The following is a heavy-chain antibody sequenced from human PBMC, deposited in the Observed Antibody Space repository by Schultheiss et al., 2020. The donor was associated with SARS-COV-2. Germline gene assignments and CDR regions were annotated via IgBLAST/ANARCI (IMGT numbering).Heavy chain of an antibody. CDR1: GGSISSYY. Sequence: SETLPLTCTVSGGSISSYYWSWIRQPPGKGLEWIGYIYYSGSTNYNPSLKSRVTISVDTSKNQFSLKLSSVTAADTAVYYCARGENWNYDYWGQGTLVTVSS. CDR2: IYYSGST. D-gene: IGHD1-7*01. V-gene: IGHV4-59*01. CDR3: ARGENWNYDY. J-gene: IGHJ4*02.